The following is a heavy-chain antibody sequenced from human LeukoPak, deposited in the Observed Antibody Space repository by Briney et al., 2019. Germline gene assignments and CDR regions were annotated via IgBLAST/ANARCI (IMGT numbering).Heavy chain of an antibody. V-gene: IGHV3-30*02. D-gene: IGHD4-23*01. CDR2: IRYDGSNK. J-gene: IGHJ4*02. CDR1: GFTFNTYW. Sequence: PGGSLRLSCAASGFTFNTYWMQWVRQAPGKGLEWVAFIRYDGSNKYYADSVKGRFTISRDNSKNTLYLQMNSLRAEDTAVYYCAKTKRLETVADYWGQGTLVTVSS. CDR3: AKTKRLETVADY.